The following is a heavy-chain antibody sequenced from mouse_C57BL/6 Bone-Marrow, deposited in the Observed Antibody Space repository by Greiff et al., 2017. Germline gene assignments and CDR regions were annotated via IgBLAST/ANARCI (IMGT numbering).Heavy chain of an antibody. CDR1: GFSLTSYG. V-gene: IGHV2-9*01. Sequence: QVQLKESGPGLVAPSQSLSITCTVSGFSLTSYGVDWVRQPPGKGLEWLGVIGGGGSTNYNSALMSRLSIIKDNSKDQVFIKMNSLQTDDTAMYYCAKRADYGFAYWGQGTLVTVSA. D-gene: IGHD1-1*01. J-gene: IGHJ3*01. CDR2: IGGGGST. CDR3: AKRADYGFAY.